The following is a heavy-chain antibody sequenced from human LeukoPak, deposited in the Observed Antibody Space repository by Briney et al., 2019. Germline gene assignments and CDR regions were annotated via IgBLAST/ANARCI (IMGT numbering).Heavy chain of an antibody. CDR3: ARTSDIVVVPAAYGMDV. CDR1: GGSFSGYY. V-gene: IGHV4-34*01. CDR2: INHSGST. Sequence: SETLSLTCAVYGGSFSGYYWSWIRQPPGKGLEWIGEINHSGSTNYNPSLKSRVIIPVDTSKNQFSLKLSSVTAADTAVYYCARTSDIVVVPAAYGMDVWGKGTTVTVSS. D-gene: IGHD2-2*01. J-gene: IGHJ6*04.